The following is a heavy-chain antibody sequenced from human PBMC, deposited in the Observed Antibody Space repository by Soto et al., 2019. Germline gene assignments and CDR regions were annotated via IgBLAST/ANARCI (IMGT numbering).Heavy chain of an antibody. Sequence: TLSLTCTVYGGSVSSGASYWPWIRQRRGNGLELIGYIYYTGSTYYSPSLKSPRSVSLDTSKNKCCLRRSSVTAADTAMYYCARAMLRAVYDFDIWGQGTKVTV. CDR3: ARAMLRAVYDFDI. D-gene: IGHD2-15*01. CDR2: IYYTGST. CDR1: GGSVSSGASY. V-gene: IGHV4-31*01. J-gene: IGHJ3*02.